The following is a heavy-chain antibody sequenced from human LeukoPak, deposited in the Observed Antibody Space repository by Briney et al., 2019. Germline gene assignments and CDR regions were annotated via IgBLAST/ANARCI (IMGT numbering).Heavy chain of an antibody. Sequence: PGGSLRLSPAASGFTLISYWMAWVRQAPGKGLEWVANISQDGREIFSVDSMNGRLTISRDNAKNSLYLHIDSLRSEDTAVYYCARDEGGYGFFWGQGTLVSVSS. J-gene: IGHJ4*02. CDR2: ISQDGREI. D-gene: IGHD5-12*01. CDR1: GFTLISYW. V-gene: IGHV3-7*01. CDR3: ARDEGGYGFF.